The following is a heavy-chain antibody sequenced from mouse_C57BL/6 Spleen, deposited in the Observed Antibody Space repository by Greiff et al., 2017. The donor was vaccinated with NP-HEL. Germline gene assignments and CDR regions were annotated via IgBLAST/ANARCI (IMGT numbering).Heavy chain of an antibody. CDR1: GYTFTTYP. CDR3: ARRGTYGYEGAWFAY. CDR2: FHPYNDDT. Sequence: QVQLKESGAELVKPGASVKMSCKASGYTFTTYPIEWMKQNHGKSLEWIGNFHPYNDDTKYNEKFKGKATLTVEKSSSTVYLELSRLTSDDSAVYDCARRGTYGYEGAWFAYWGQATLVTVSA. D-gene: IGHD2-2*01. V-gene: IGHV1-47*01. J-gene: IGHJ3*01.